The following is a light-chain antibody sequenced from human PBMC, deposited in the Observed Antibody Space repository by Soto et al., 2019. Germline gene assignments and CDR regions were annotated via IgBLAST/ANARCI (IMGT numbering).Light chain of an antibody. CDR1: QSVSNY. CDR3: QQYGSSPRT. V-gene: IGKV3-20*01. CDR2: GAS. J-gene: IGKJ1*01. Sequence: EIVLTQSPVTLSLSPGERATLSCRASQSVSNYLAWYRQKPGQAPRLLIYGASSRATGIPDRFSGSGSGTDFTLTISRLEPEDFAVYYCQQYGSSPRTFGQGTKVDI.